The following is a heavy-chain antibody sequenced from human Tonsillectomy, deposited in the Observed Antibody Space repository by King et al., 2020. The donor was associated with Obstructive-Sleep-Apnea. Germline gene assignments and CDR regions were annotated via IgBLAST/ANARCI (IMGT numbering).Heavy chain of an antibody. CDR1: GYSFTGYY. J-gene: IGHJ4*02. CDR3: ARASPGLAVAGSCFDY. V-gene: IGHV1-2*04. Sequence: QLVQSGAEVKKPGASVKVSCKASGYSFTGYYMHWVRQAPGQGLEWMGWINPNSGGTNYAWKVQDWVTMTRETSIITAYMELSRLSSDDTAVYYCARASPGLAVAGSCFDYWGQGTLVTVSS. CDR2: INPNSGGT. D-gene: IGHD6-19*01.